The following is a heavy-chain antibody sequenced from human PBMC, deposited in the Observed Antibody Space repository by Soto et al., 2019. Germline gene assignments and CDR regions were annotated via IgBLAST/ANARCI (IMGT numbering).Heavy chain of an antibody. Sequence: QVQLVQSGAEVKKPGASVKVSCKASGYTFTGYYMHWVRQAPGQGLEWMGWINPNSGGTNYAQKFQGWVTMTRDTSISTAYMELSRLRSDDTAGYYCARAAVAGTGMYDYWGQGTLVTVSS. D-gene: IGHD6-19*01. J-gene: IGHJ4*02. CDR2: INPNSGGT. CDR1: GYTFTGYY. CDR3: ARAAVAGTGMYDY. V-gene: IGHV1-2*04.